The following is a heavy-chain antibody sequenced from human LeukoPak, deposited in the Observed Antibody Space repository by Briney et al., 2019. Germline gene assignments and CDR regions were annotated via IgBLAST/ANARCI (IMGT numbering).Heavy chain of an antibody. J-gene: IGHJ3*02. CDR3: ARRAAFDI. CDR1: GGSFSGYY. CDR2: INHSGST. V-gene: IGHV4-34*01. Sequence: SETLSLTCAVYGGSFSGYYWSWIRQPPGKGLEWIGEINHSGSTNHNPSLKSRVAISVDTSKNQFSLKLSSVTAADTAVYYCARRAAFDIWGQGTMVTVSS.